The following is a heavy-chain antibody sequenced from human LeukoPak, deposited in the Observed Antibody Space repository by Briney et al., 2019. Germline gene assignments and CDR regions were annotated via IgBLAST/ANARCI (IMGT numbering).Heavy chain of an antibody. CDR1: GGSISRYS. V-gene: IGHV4-59*01. D-gene: IGHD3-16*02. CDR2: ISYSGST. CDR3: ARYVWGSYPTFEDY. J-gene: IGHJ4*02. Sequence: SGPTLGNPSETLSLTCTVSGGSISRYSWSWIRQPPSKGLGRIGYISYSGSTTYNPSLKSRVTILVDTSKNQFSLKLSSVTAADTAVYYCARYVWGSYPTFEDYWGQGTLVTVSS.